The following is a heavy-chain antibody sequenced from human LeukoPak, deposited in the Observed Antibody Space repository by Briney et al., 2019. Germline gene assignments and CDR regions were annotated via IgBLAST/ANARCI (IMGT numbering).Heavy chain of an antibody. CDR2: IYTSGST. CDR1: GGSISSYY. Sequence: SETLSLTCTVSGGSISSYYWSWIRQPAGKGLEWIGRIYTSGSTNYNPSLKSRVTMSVDTSKNQFSLNLSSVTAAHTAVYYCARDGGVGEDMVRVVMYAWFDPWGQGTLVTVSS. CDR3: ARDGGVGEDMVRVVMYAWFDP. D-gene: IGHD3-10*01. J-gene: IGHJ5*02. V-gene: IGHV4-4*07.